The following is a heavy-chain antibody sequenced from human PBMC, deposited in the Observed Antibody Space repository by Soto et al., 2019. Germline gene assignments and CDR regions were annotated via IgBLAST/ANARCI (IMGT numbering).Heavy chain of an antibody. CDR2: IYYSGST. V-gene: IGHV4-39*01. Sequence: SETLSLTCAVSGDPISSYYWGWIRQPPGKGLEWIGSIYYSGSTYYNPSLKSRVTISVDTSKNQFSLKLSSVTAADTAVYYCAGYYDILTGYYSSGEIDYWGQGTLVTVSS. CDR1: GDPISSYY. D-gene: IGHD3-9*01. CDR3: AGYYDILTGYYSSGEIDY. J-gene: IGHJ4*02.